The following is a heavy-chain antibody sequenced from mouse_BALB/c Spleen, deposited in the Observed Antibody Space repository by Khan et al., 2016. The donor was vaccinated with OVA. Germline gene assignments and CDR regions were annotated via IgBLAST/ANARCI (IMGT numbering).Heavy chain of an antibody. CDR2: IYPGNSDT. J-gene: IGHJ3*01. V-gene: IGHV1-5*01. CDR1: GYSFSSYW. D-gene: IGHD1-3*01. Sequence: IQLVQSGTVLARPGASVKMSCKASGYSFSSYWMHWVKQRPGQGLEWIGAIYPGNSDTSYNQKFKDKAKLTAVTSASTAYMELNSLTNEDSAVYYCTRKQTGTWFAYWGQGTLVTVSA. CDR3: TRKQTGTWFAY.